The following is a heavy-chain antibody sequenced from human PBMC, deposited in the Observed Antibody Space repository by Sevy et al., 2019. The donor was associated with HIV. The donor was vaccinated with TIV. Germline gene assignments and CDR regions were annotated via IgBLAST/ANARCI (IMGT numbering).Heavy chain of an antibody. V-gene: IGHV3-23*01. CDR1: GFSFDSYG. CDR3: AKGGGGHYDPDEIGYYFYYYNMDV. CDR2: ISGSGTRT. J-gene: IGHJ6*03. Sequence: GGSLRLSCAVSGFSFDSYGMTWVRQAPGKGLEWVSGISGSGTRTYYAHSVKGRFIISRDNSKNTLYLQMNSLRSEDTARYYCAKGGGGHYDPDEIGYYFYYYNMDVWGKGTTVTVSS. D-gene: IGHD3-22*01.